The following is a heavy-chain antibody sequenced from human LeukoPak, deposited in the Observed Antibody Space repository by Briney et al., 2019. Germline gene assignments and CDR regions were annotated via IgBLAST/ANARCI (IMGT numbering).Heavy chain of an antibody. Sequence: SETLSLTCTVSGGSISSYYWTWIRQPPGKGLEWIGYIYYSGSTNYNPSLKSRVTISVDTSKNQFPLKLTSVTAADTAVYYCARAYGGNSQYFQHWGQGTLVTVSS. D-gene: IGHD4-23*01. J-gene: IGHJ1*01. V-gene: IGHV4-59*01. CDR2: IYYSGST. CDR1: GGSISSYY. CDR3: ARAYGGNSQYFQH.